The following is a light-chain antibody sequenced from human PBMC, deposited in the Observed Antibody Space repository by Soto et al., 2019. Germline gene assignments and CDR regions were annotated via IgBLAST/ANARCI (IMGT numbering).Light chain of an antibody. Sequence: DIQMTQSPSSLSASVGDTVTITCRASQSISSSLNWYQQKPGKAPKLLIYAASSLQSGVPSRFSGSGSGTDFTLTISSLQPEDFATYYCQQSYSTLSTCGQGTKVEIK. CDR3: QQSYSTLST. CDR2: AAS. CDR1: QSISSS. J-gene: IGKJ1*01. V-gene: IGKV1-39*01.